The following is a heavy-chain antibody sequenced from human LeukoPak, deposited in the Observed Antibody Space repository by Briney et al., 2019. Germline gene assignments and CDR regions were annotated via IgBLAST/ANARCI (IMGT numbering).Heavy chain of an antibody. J-gene: IGHJ3*02. D-gene: IGHD3-22*01. CDR3: ARDLYYYDSSGYYYDAFDI. Sequence: SETLSLTFTVSGGSISSYYWSWIRQPPGKGLEWIGYIYYSGSTNYNPSLKSRVTISVDTSKNQFSLKLSSVTAADTAVYYCARDLYYYDSSGYYYDAFDIWGQGTMVTVSS. CDR2: IYYSGST. V-gene: IGHV4-59*01. CDR1: GGSISSYY.